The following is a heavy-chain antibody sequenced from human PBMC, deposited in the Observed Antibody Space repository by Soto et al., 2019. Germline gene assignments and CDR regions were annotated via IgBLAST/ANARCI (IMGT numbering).Heavy chain of an antibody. V-gene: IGHV3-53*02. CDR2: IYSGGST. Sequence: EVQLVETGGGLIQPGGSLRRSCAASGFTVSTNYMSWVRQAPGKGLEWVSLIYSGGSTYYADSVKGRFTISSDNSKNTLYLQMNSLRAEDTAVYYCARRSSGYPYYFDYWGQGTLVTGSS. D-gene: IGHD3-22*01. J-gene: IGHJ4*02. CDR3: ARRSSGYPYYFDY. CDR1: GFTVSTNY.